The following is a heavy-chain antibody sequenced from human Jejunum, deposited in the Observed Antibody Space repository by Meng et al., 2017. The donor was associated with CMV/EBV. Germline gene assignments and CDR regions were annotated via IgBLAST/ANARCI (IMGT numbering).Heavy chain of an antibody. J-gene: IGHJ4*02. CDR3: ARGYSSDWYDY. V-gene: IGHV4-4*07. Sequence: QVQRREAGPGLVKPSETLFLLCTVSRCSLNNYYWHWIRQSAGKGLEWIGRIYTSGSTNYNPSLQSRVTMSVDTSKNQFSLKLTSVTAADTAVYYCARGYSSDWYDYWGQGALVTVSS. D-gene: IGHD6-19*01. CDR2: IYTSGST. CDR1: RCSLNNYY.